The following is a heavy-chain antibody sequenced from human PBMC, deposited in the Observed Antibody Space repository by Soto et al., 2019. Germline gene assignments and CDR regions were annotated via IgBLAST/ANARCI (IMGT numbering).Heavy chain of an antibody. Sequence: GASVKVSCKASGYTFTSYVISWVRQAPGQGLEWMGWISSYNGNTNYAQKLQGRVTMTTDTSTSTAYMELTSLRSDDTAVYYCARGTLIGVVPAAVGGNCMDVWGQWTTVTVSS. CDR3: ARGTLIGVVPAAVGGNCMDV. J-gene: IGHJ6*02. D-gene: IGHD2-2*01. V-gene: IGHV1-18*04. CDR2: ISSYNGNT. CDR1: GYTFTSYV.